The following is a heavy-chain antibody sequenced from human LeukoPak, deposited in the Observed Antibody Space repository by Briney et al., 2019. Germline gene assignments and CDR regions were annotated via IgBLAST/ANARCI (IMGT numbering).Heavy chain of an antibody. D-gene: IGHD2-2*01. V-gene: IGHV3-15*01. J-gene: IGHJ4*02. CDR3: ARAFCSSTSCYQGPFDF. CDR1: GFTFSSYS. CDR2: IKNKTNGGAT. Sequence: GGSLRLSCAASGFTFSSYSMTWVRQAPGKGLEWVGHIKNKTNGGATDYAAPVKGRFIISRDDSKNTLYLQMNSLRTEDTAVYYCARAFCSSTSCYQGPFDFWGQGTLVTVSS.